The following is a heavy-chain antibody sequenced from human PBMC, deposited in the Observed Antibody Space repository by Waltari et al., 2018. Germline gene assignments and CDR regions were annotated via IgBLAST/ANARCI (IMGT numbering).Heavy chain of an antibody. CDR3: VHARMTLNWFDP. CDR1: GGTVGTNSHY. CDR2: ISSSGST. V-gene: IGHV4-39*01. J-gene: IGHJ5*02. Sequence: QMQLEESGPGLLKPSETLSLICSVFGGTVGTNSHYWGWIRHSPQKGLQLIGSISSSGSTLCQPALKSRAAISLDRSKNEFSLRLTSVTAADTAIYYCVHARMTLNWFDPWGQGTRVTVSS.